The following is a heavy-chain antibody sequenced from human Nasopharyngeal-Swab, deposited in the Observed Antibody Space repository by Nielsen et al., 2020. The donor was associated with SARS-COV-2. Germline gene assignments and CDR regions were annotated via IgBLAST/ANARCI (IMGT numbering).Heavy chain of an antibody. J-gene: IGHJ3*02. CDR2: ISPENSDT. CDR1: GFSFTDYW. D-gene: IGHD2-8*01. CDR3: ARTNSWGRAGAFDI. V-gene: IGHV5-51*01. Sequence: GESLKISCEGSGFSFTDYWIGWVRQKPGKGLELMGIISPENSDTRYSPSFQGQATFSSDKSVATAFLQWSSLKTSDTAIYYCARTNSWGRAGAFDIWGQGTVVTVSS.